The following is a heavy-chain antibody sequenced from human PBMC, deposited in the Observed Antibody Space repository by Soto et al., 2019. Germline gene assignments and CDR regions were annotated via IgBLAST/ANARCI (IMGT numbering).Heavy chain of an antibody. CDR3: ARVPSPFDYYYAMDV. J-gene: IGHJ6*01. Sequence: QVQLRESGPGLVMPSQTLSLTCTVSGDSISSGNKYWSWIRQPPGKGLEWIGYIFSSGTTYYNPSLKSRLTISLDASQNQFSLKLNSLTDADTAVYFCARVPSPFDYYYAMDVW. CDR1: GDSISSGNKY. D-gene: IGHD3-16*01. V-gene: IGHV4-30-4*01. CDR2: IFSSGTT.